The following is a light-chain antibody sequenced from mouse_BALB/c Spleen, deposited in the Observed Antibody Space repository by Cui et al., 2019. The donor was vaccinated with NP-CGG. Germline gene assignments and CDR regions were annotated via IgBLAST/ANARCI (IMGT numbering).Light chain of an antibody. CDR2: GTN. Sequence: AVVPLESALTTSPDKTVTLTCRSSTGPVTTSNYANWVQEKPDHLFTGLIGGTNNRAPGVPARFSGSLIGDKAALTITGAQTEDEAIYFCALWYSNHWVFGGGTKLTVL. CDR1: TGPVTTSNY. V-gene: IGLV1*01. CDR3: ALWYSNHWV. J-gene: IGLJ1*01.